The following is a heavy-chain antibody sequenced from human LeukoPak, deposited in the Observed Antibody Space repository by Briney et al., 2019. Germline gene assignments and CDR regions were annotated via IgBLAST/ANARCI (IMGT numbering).Heavy chain of an antibody. Sequence: SETLSLTCTVSGGSISSGSYYWSWIRQPAGKGLEWIGRIYTSGGTNYNPSLKSRVTISVDTSKNQFSLKLSSVTAADTAVYYCARWGGRNDAFDIWGQGTMVTVSS. V-gene: IGHV4-61*02. CDR3: ARWGGRNDAFDI. J-gene: IGHJ3*02. CDR2: IYTSGGT. CDR1: GGSISSGSYY. D-gene: IGHD3-16*01.